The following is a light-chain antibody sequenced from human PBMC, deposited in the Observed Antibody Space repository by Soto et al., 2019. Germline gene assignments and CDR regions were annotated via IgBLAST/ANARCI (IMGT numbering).Light chain of an antibody. V-gene: IGLV2-14*01. CDR2: EVS. CDR1: SSDFGGYNY. CDR3: SSYTGSSTLYV. Sequence: QSVLTQPASVSGSPGQSITISCTGTSSDFGGYNYVSWYQQHPGKAPKLMIYEVSNRPSGVSNRFSGSKSGNTASLTISGLQAEDEADYSCSSYTGSSTLYVFGTGTKVTVL. J-gene: IGLJ1*01.